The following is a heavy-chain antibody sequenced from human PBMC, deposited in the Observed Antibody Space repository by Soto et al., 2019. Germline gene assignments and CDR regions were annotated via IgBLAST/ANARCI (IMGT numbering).Heavy chain of an antibody. CDR2: IYYSGST. D-gene: IGHD3-22*01. V-gene: IGHV4-39*01. J-gene: IGHJ6*02. CDR3: ASRLYYNSGGLGGGGMDV. CDR1: GGSISSDSYY. Sequence: SETLSLTCTVSGGSISSDSYYWGWIRQSPEKGLEWIASIYYSGSTYYNPSLKSRVTISVDTSKNQFSLKLSSVTAADAAVYYFASRLYYNSGGLGGGGMDVGGQGTTFTVSS.